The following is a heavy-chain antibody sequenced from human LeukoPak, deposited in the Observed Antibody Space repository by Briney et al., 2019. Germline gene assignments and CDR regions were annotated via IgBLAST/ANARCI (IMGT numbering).Heavy chain of an antibody. V-gene: IGHV4-31*02. J-gene: IGHJ4*02. CDR2: IYYSGST. D-gene: IGHD4-17*01. Sequence: SWVRQPPGKGLEWIGYIYYSGSTYYNPSLKSRVTISVDTSKNQCSLKLSSVTAADTAVYYCARATGGDKPDYWGQGTLVTVSS. CDR3: ARATGGDKPDY.